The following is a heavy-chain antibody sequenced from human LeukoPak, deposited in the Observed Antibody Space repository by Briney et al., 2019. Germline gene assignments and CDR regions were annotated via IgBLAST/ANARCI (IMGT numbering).Heavy chain of an antibody. CDR2: ISSSGSSI. CDR3: ARLTMFRGVIYGTDWHSDL. Sequence: GGSLRLSCAASGLTFSDYYMSWIRQAPGKGLEWVSYISSSGSSIFYADSVKGRFTISRDNAKNSLYLQMNSLRAEDTAVYYCARLTMFRGVIYGTDWHSDLWGRGTLVTVSS. J-gene: IGHJ2*01. V-gene: IGHV3-11*04. D-gene: IGHD3-10*01. CDR1: GLTFSDYY.